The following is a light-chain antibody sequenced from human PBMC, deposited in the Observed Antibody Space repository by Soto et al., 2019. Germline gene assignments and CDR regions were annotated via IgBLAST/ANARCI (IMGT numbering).Light chain of an antibody. CDR1: QSISIY. CDR3: QHSYFTPYT. CDR2: AAS. J-gene: IGKJ2*01. Sequence: DIQMTQSPASLSASVGDRVTITCRASQSISIYLNWYQQKPGKAPKLLIYAASTLQSGVPSRFSGSGSGTDFSLAISRLQPEDFATYYCQHSYFTPYTFGQGTKLEIQ. V-gene: IGKV1-39*01.